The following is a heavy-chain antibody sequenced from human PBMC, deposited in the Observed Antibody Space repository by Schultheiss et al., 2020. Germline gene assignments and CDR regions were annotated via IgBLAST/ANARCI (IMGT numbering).Heavy chain of an antibody. Sequence: SETLSLTCTVSGGSISSGSYYWGWIRQPPGKGLEWIGSIYYSGSTYYNPSLKSRVTISVDTSKNQFSLKLSSVTAADTAVYYCARHDYGDQHDAFDIWGQGTMVTVSS. J-gene: IGHJ3*02. CDR3: ARHDYGDQHDAFDI. CDR1: GGSISSGSYY. V-gene: IGHV4-39*01. D-gene: IGHD4-17*01. CDR2: IYYSGST.